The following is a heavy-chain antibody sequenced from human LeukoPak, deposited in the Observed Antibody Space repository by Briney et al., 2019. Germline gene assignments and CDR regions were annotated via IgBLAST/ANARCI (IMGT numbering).Heavy chain of an antibody. CDR1: GFTFRINA. CDR3: ARSISPGGYVGTHYFFDF. D-gene: IGHD2/OR15-2a*01. Sequence: PGGSLRLSCVASGFTFRINAMSWVRQAPGKGLERVSTISVSGCDSYAESVEGRFTISRDNSKSTLYLQMENLRADDTATYYCARSISPGGYVGTHYFFDFWGQGTLVSVSP. V-gene: IGHV3-23*01. J-gene: IGHJ4*02. CDR2: ISVSGCD.